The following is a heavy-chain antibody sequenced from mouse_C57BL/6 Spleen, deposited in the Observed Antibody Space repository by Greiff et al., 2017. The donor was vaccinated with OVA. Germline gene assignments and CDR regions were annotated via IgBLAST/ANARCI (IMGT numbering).Heavy chain of an antibody. CDR2: IHPNSGST. Sequence: QVQLQQPGAELVKPGASVKLSCKASGYTFTSYWMHWVKQRPGQGLEWIGMIHPNSGSTKYNEKFKSKATLTVDKSSSPAYMQLSSLTSEDSAVYYCAQSNYYGSSLYAMDYWGQGTSVTVSS. CDR3: AQSNYYGSSLYAMDY. D-gene: IGHD1-1*01. J-gene: IGHJ4*01. V-gene: IGHV1-64*01. CDR1: GYTFTSYW.